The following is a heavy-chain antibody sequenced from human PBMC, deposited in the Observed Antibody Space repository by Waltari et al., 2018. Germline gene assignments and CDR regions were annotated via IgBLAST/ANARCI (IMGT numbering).Heavy chain of an antibody. CDR3: ARDYSSSFDY. Sequence: QVQLVESGGGVVQPGRSLRLSCAASGFTFSSYAMHWVRQAPGKGLELVAVISYDGSNKYYADSGKGRFTISRDNSKNTLYLQMNSLRAEDTAVYYCARDYSSSFDYWGQGTLVTVSS. V-gene: IGHV3-30-3*01. J-gene: IGHJ4*02. CDR1: GFTFSSYA. CDR2: ISYDGSNK. D-gene: IGHD6-6*01.